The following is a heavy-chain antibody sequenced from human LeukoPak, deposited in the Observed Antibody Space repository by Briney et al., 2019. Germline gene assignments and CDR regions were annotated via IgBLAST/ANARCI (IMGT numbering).Heavy chain of an antibody. J-gene: IGHJ4*02. CDR2: IDPSDSYT. D-gene: IGHD2-15*01. CDR3: ARPVGGARIDY. Sequence: ASLRISCKGSGSSFTSYWISWVRQLPGKGLEWMGRIDPSDSYTNYSPSFQGHVTISADKSISPAYLQWSSLKASDTAMYYWARPVGGARIDYWGQETLVTVSS. V-gene: IGHV5-10-1*01. CDR1: GSSFTSYW.